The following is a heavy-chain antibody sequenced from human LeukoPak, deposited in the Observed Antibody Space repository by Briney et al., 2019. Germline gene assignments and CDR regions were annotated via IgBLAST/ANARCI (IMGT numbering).Heavy chain of an antibody. Sequence: ASVKVSCKASGYTFTGYYMHWVRQAPGQGLEWMGWINPNSGGTNYAQKFQGWATMTRDTSISTAYMELSRLRSDDTAVYYCARGGPIAAAGQYYYYGMDVWGKGTTVTVSS. CDR3: ARGGPIAAAGQYYYYGMDV. CDR1: GYTFTGYY. J-gene: IGHJ6*04. D-gene: IGHD6-13*01. V-gene: IGHV1-2*04. CDR2: INPNSGGT.